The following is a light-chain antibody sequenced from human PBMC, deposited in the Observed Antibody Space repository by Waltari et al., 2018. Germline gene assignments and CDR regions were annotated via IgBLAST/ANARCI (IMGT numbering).Light chain of an antibody. Sequence: QSALTQPPSASGSPGQSVTIPCTGTSSAVGGSNYVSWYQQHPGKAPKLMIYEVSKRPSGVPDRFSGSKSGNTASLTVSGLQAEDEADYYCSSYAGSKGVFGGGTKLTVL. CDR1: SSAVGGSNY. V-gene: IGLV2-8*01. CDR3: SSYAGSKGV. J-gene: IGLJ3*02. CDR2: EVS.